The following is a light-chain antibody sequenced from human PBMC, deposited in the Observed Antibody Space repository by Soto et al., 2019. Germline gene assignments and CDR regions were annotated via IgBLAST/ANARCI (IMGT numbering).Light chain of an antibody. V-gene: IGKV3-20*01. CDR2: GAS. CDR1: QSVTSSY. Sequence: EIVLTQSPGTLSLSPGERATLSCRASQSVTSSYLAWYQQKPGQAPRLLIYGASSRATGIPDRFSGSGSGTAFSLTISRLEAEDFSVYYCQQYDSSPRTFGQGTKVEIK. J-gene: IGKJ1*01. CDR3: QQYDSSPRT.